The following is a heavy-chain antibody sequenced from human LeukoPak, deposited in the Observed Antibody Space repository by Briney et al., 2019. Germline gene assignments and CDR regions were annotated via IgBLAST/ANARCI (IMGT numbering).Heavy chain of an antibody. Sequence: PLRTLSLTCTVSGGSISGHIWSWIRQTPRKGLEWIGHIYYSGSTDYNPSLKSRVPMSVDTSMSLFSLKVNSVTAADTAVYFCARGDSRGSLDPFESWGQGTLVTVSS. CDR2: IYYSGST. CDR3: ARGDSRGSLDPFES. V-gene: IGHV4-59*11. D-gene: IGHD3-22*01. CDR1: GGSISGHI. J-gene: IGHJ4*02.